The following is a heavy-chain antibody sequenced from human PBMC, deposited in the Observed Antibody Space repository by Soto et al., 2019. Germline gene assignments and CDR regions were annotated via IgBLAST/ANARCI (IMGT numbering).Heavy chain of an antibody. J-gene: IGHJ6*02. CDR3: GRFLGRSGSNYYYYGMDV. V-gene: IGHV4-31*03. CDR2: IYYSGST. CDR1: GGSISSGGYY. Sequence: SETLSLTCTVSGGSISSGGYYWSWIRQHPGKGLEWIGYIYYSGSTYYNPSLKSRVTISVDTSKNQFSLKLSSVTAADTAVYSGGRFLGRSGSNYYYYGMDVWGQGTTVTVSS. D-gene: IGHD3-3*01.